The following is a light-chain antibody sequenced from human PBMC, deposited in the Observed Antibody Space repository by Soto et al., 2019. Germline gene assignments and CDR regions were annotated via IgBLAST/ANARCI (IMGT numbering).Light chain of an antibody. CDR1: SSDVGYYNY. CDR3: YSYTSSSAVV. V-gene: IGLV2-14*01. Sequence: QSALTQPASVSGSPGQSITISCAGTSSDVGYYNYVSWYQQHPGNAPKLLIFEVSNRPSGVSARFSGSKSVNTASLTISGRRAEDGADYYCYSYTSSSAVVFGGGTKLTVL. J-gene: IGLJ2*01. CDR2: EVS.